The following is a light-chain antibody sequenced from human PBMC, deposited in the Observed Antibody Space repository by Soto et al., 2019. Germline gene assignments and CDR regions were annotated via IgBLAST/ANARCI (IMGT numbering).Light chain of an antibody. Sequence: EIVLTQSPGTLSLSPGERATLSCRASQTVTSNYLAWYQQKPGQAPWLLIFGASIRATGLPDRFSGSGSGTDFTLTISSLQSEDFEIYYCQQYNNWPITFGPGTRVEIK. V-gene: IGKV3-20*01. CDR3: QQYNNWPIT. CDR1: QTVTSNY. CDR2: GAS. J-gene: IGKJ5*01.